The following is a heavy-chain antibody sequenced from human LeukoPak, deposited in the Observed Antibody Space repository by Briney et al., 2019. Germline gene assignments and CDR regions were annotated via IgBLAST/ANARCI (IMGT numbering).Heavy chain of an antibody. V-gene: IGHV4-59*12. CDR1: GGSIASYY. D-gene: IGHD3-22*01. CDR2: ISNSGRT. Sequence: PSETLSLTCTVSGGSIASYYWTWIRQPPGEGLECLGYISNSGRTNYNPSLKSRVTISVDTSKNQFSLKLSSVTAADTAVYYCARGLGITMIVVVMRSYFDYWGQGTLVTVSS. CDR3: ARGLGITMIVVVMRSYFDY. J-gene: IGHJ4*02.